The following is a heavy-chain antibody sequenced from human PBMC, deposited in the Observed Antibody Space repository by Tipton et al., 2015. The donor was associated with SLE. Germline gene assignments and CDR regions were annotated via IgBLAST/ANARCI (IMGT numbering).Heavy chain of an antibody. CDR1: GFIFRTYG. V-gene: IGHV3-48*04. CDR3: ARASINLLDF. Sequence: GSLRLSCAASGFIFRTYGMNWVRQAPGKGLEWVSYISSVDNTKYYADSVKGRFTVSRDNAKNSLYLQMNSLGAEDTAVYFCARASINLLDFWGQGTLVTVSS. CDR2: ISSVDNTK. J-gene: IGHJ4*02.